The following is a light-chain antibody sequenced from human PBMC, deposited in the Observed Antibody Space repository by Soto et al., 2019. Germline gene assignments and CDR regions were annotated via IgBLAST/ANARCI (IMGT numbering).Light chain of an antibody. Sequence: DIQMTQSPSSLSASVGDRVIITCRTSQSISNYLNWYQHKPGKAPKVLISAASNLQSGVPSRFSGSGSGTVFTLTFSSLQPEDFATYFCQQSYTLSPLTFGGGTKVEIK. CDR1: QSISNY. CDR3: QQSYTLSPLT. CDR2: AAS. J-gene: IGKJ4*01. V-gene: IGKV1-39*01.